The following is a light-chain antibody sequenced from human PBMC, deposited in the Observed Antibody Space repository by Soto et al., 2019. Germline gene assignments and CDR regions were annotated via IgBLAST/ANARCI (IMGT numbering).Light chain of an antibody. Sequence: EIVMTQSPATLSVSPGERATLSCRANQSVSSNLAWYQQKLAQAPRLLIYGASTRATGIPARFSGSGSGTEFTLTISSLQSEDFAIYYCQQYNNWPRTFGQGTKVEIK. V-gene: IGKV3-15*01. J-gene: IGKJ1*01. CDR2: GAS. CDR3: QQYNNWPRT. CDR1: QSVSSN.